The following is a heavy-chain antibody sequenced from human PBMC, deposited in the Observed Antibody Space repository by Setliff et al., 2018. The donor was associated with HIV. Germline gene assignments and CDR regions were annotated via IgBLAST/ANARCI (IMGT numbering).Heavy chain of an antibody. D-gene: IGHD5-12*01. CDR1: GFIFSDYG. Sequence: GSLRLSCAASGFIFSDYGIHWVRQAPGKELEWVAVVWYDGSNKNYADTVKGRFTISRDNSKNTLYLQMSSLRADDTAVYYCARGVDSYMDVWGKGTTVTVSS. V-gene: IGHV3-33*01. J-gene: IGHJ6*03. CDR2: VWYDGSNK. CDR3: ARGVDSYMDV.